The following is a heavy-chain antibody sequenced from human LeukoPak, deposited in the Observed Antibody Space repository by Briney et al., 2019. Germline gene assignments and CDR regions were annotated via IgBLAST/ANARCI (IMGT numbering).Heavy chain of an antibody. CDR2: IYHSGST. CDR1: GGSISSSNW. D-gene: IGHD6-13*01. V-gene: IGHV4-4*02. CDR3: ARGIALYYYYYMDV. Sequence: SETLSLTSTVSGGSISSSNWWSWVRQPPGKGLEWIGEIYHSGSTNYNPSLKSRVTISVDKSKNQFSLKLSSVTAADTAVYYCARGIALYYYYYMDVWGKGTTVTVSS. J-gene: IGHJ6*03.